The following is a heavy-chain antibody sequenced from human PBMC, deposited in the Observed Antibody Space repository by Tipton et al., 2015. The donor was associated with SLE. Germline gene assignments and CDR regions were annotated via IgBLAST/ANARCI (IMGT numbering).Heavy chain of an antibody. CDR2: FSYSGGI. V-gene: IGHV4-59*01. CDR1: GGSISSKY. D-gene: IGHD2-21*02. CDR3: ARVAGDRYLGRFEF. J-gene: IGHJ2*01. Sequence: TLSLTCSVSGGSISSKYWSWIRQAPGKGLEWIGYFSYSGGINYNPSLKSRVTISADTSKNQFSLKLSSVTAADTAVYYCARVAGDRYLGRFEFWGRGTLVSVSS.